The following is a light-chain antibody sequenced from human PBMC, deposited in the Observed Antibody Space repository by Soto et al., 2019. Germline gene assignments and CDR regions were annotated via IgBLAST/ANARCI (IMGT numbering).Light chain of an antibody. J-gene: IGLJ2*01. CDR3: QTWGTGIVV. Sequence: LVLTQSPSASASLGASVKVTCTLSSGHSNYAIAWHQQQPEKGPRYLMKVNTDGSHTKGDGIPDRFSGSSSGAERHLTISSLQSDDEADYYCQTWGTGIVVCGGGTKSPS. CDR1: SGHSNYA. V-gene: IGLV4-69*01. CDR2: VNTDGSH.